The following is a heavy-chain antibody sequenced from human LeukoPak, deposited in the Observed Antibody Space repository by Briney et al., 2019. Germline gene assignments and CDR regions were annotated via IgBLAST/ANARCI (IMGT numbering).Heavy chain of an antibody. CDR1: GGSFSGYY. CDR2: INHSGST. V-gene: IGHV4-34*01. J-gene: IGHJ4*02. Sequence: SETLSLTCAVYGGSFSGYYWSWIRQPPGKGLEWIGEINHSGSTNYNPSLKSRVTISVDTSKNQFSLKLSSVTAADTAVYYCARDMGGFYDSSGHFDYWAQGTLVTVSS. D-gene: IGHD3-22*01. CDR3: ARDMGGFYDSSGHFDY.